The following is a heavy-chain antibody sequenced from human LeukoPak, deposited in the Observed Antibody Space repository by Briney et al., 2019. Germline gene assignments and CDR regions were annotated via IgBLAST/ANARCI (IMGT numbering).Heavy chain of an antibody. Sequence: ASVKVSCKASGYTFTSYYIHWVRQAPGQGLEWMGMINPSGGSTSYAQKFQGRLTMTRDTSTTTVYMELSSLRFEDTAMYYCARDLCGGDCYSEDVFDIWGQGTMVTVSS. CDR3: ARDLCGGDCYSEDVFDI. CDR2: INPSGGST. D-gene: IGHD2-21*02. J-gene: IGHJ3*02. V-gene: IGHV1-46*01. CDR1: GYTFTSYY.